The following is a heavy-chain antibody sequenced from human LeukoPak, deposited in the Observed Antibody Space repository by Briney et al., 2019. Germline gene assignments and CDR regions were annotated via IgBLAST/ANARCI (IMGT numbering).Heavy chain of an antibody. Sequence: GGSLRLSCAASGFAFSSYWASWVRQAPGKGLEWVANINQDGSDQNYVDSVRGRFTISRDNAKNSAYLQMNSLRDEDTAVYYCARSLWPEDYWGQGILVTVSS. CDR3: ARSLWPEDY. J-gene: IGHJ4*02. V-gene: IGHV3-7*01. CDR1: GFAFSSYW. D-gene: IGHD2-21*01. CDR2: INQDGSDQ.